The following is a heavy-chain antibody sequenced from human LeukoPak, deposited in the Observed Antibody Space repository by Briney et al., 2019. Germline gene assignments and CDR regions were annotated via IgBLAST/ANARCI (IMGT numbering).Heavy chain of an antibody. CDR2: ISTGGRTI. CDR3: ARGSGYVLDY. J-gene: IGHJ4*02. D-gene: IGHD2-15*01. V-gene: IGHV3-48*03. CDR1: GFSFSAFE. Sequence: WGSLRLSCAASGFSFSAFEMNWVRQAPGKGLEWISHISTGGRTIYYADSVKGRFTISRDNAKNSLYLQMNSLRGEDTGVYYCARGSGYVLDYWTQGTLVTVSS.